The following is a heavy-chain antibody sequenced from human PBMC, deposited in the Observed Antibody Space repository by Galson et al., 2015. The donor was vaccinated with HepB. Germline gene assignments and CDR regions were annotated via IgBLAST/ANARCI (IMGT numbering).Heavy chain of an antibody. V-gene: IGHV3-15*01. CDR3: TTDVYFSSYWSWINP. Sequence: SLRLSCAASGFTFSNTWMSWVRQAPGRGLEWVGHIKSKTDGGTTDYAAPVEGRFTISRDDSKDTLYLQMNSLKTDDTAVYYCTTDVYFSSYWSWINPWGQGTLVTVS. CDR1: GFTFSNTW. CDR2: IKSKTDGGTT. J-gene: IGHJ5*02. D-gene: IGHD6-19*01.